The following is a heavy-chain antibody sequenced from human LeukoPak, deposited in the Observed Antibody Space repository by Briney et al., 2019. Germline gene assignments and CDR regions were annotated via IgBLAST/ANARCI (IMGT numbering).Heavy chain of an antibody. CDR2: IIPIFGTA. CDR1: GGTFSSYA. CDR3: ARVGAFYNYYDSSPHRAFDI. V-gene: IGHV1-69*13. D-gene: IGHD3-22*01. J-gene: IGHJ3*02. Sequence: SVKVSCKASGGTFSSYAISWVRQAPGQGLEWMGGIIPIFGTANYAQKFQGRVTITADESTSTAYMELSSLRSEDTAVYYCARVGAFYNYYDSSPHRAFDIWGQGTMVTVSS.